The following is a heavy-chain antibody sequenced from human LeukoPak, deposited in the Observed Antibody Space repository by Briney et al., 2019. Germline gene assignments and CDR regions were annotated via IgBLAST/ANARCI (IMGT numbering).Heavy chain of an antibody. D-gene: IGHD2-8*01. J-gene: IGHJ4*02. Sequence: SETLSLTCGVYGGSFSGHYWTWIRQSPGMGLEWIGEIIHSGRTNYNPSLTGRVTISVDTSKNQFSLELSSVTAADTAVYYCARGILVTVYAAFDFWGQGPRVTVSS. CDR1: GGSFSGHY. CDR3: ARGILVTVYAAFDF. V-gene: IGHV4-34*12. CDR2: IIHSGRT.